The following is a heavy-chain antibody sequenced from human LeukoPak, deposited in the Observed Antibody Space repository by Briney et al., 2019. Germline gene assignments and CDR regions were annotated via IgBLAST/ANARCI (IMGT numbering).Heavy chain of an antibody. CDR1: GFTFSNYW. CDR3: VSWDGSGN. V-gene: IGHV3-7*01. D-gene: IGHD3-10*01. Sequence: GGSLRLSCAASGFTFSNYWMSWVRQAPGKGLEWVAHIKPDGSEKNYVDSVKGRFTISRDNARNSLYLQMNSLRAEDTAVYYCVSWDGSGNWGQGTLVTVSS. J-gene: IGHJ4*02. CDR2: IKPDGSEK.